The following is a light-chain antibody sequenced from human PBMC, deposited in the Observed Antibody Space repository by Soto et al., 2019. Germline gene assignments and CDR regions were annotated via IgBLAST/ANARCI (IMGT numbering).Light chain of an antibody. CDR2: DAS. V-gene: IGKV3-11*01. CDR3: HQYGSSPLT. J-gene: IGKJ4*01. Sequence: EIVLTQSPATLSLSPGERATLSCRASQSFISYLAWYQQKPGHAPRLLIYDASNRATGIPARFSGSGSGTEFTLAISSLQSEDFAVYYCHQYGSSPLTFGGGTKVDIK. CDR1: QSFISY.